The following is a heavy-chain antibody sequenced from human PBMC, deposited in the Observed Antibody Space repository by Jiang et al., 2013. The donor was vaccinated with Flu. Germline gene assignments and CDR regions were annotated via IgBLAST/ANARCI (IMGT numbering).Heavy chain of an antibody. J-gene: IGHJ4*02. D-gene: IGHD3-16*01. CDR2: IYYSGNT. CDR1: GGSISGDW. CDR3: AKIGIPDYGGLDY. Sequence: GSGLVKPSETLSLNCTVSGGSISGDWWTWVRQAPGKGLEWVGQIYYSGNTRYNPSLESRVAISVDTSKSQFSLNLNSVSAADTAVYYCAKIGIPDYGGLDYWGQGRLVTVSS. V-gene: IGHV4-59*01.